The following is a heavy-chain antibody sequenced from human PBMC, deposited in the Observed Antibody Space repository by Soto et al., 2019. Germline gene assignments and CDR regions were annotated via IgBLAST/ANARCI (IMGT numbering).Heavy chain of an antibody. CDR2: ISGSGGST. D-gene: IGHD5-12*01. CDR1: GFTFSSYA. V-gene: IGHV3-23*01. CDR3: AKEYGYSGYDEGYYYYYGMDV. J-gene: IGHJ6*02. Sequence: GGSLRLSCAASGFTFSSYAMSWVRQAPGKGLEWVSAISGSGGSTYYADSVKGRFTISRDNSKNTLYLQMNSLRAEDTAVYYCAKEYGYSGYDEGYYYYYGMDVWGQGTTVTVSS.